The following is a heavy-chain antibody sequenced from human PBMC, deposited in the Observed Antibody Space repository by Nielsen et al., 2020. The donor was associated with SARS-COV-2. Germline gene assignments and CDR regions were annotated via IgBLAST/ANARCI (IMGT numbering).Heavy chain of an antibody. V-gene: IGHV4-31*03. CDR3: ARRFTDTIFGANNYYFDY. CDR1: GGSISSGGYY. CDR2: IYYSGST. Sequence: SETVSLTCTVSGGSISSGGYYWSWIRQHPGKGLEWIGYIYYSGSTYYNPSLKSRVTISVDTSKNQFSLKLSSVTAADTAVYYCARRFTDTIFGANNYYFDYWGQGTLVTVSS. D-gene: IGHD3-3*01. J-gene: IGHJ4*02.